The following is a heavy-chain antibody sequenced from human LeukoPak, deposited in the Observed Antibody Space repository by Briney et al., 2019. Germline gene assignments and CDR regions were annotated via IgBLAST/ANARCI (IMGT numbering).Heavy chain of an antibody. J-gene: IGHJ6*03. D-gene: IGHD2-15*01. V-gene: IGHV3-30*02. CDR2: IRYDGSNK. Sequence: PGGSLRLSCAASGSTFCSYGMHWVRQAPGKGLEWVAFIRYDGSNKYYADSVKGRFTISRDNSKNTLYLQMNSLRAEDTAVYYCAKDTIVVVPNYYYYYYMDVWGEGTTVTVSS. CDR3: AKDTIVVVPNYYYYYYMDV. CDR1: GSTFCSYG.